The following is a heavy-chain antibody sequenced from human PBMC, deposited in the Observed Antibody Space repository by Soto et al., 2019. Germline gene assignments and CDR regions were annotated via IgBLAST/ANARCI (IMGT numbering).Heavy chain of an antibody. J-gene: IGHJ4*02. CDR2: VTGSGGST. CDR1: GFIFGNYA. CDR3: ARDPNSSGRPREYYFDY. Sequence: GGSLRLSCAASGFIFGNYAMTWVRQAPGKGLEWVSAVTGSGGSTYYADSVKGRFSISRDNSKNTLHLQMNSLRAEDTAVYYCARDPNSSGRPREYYFDYWGQGTLVTVSS. D-gene: IGHD6-19*01. V-gene: IGHV3-23*01.